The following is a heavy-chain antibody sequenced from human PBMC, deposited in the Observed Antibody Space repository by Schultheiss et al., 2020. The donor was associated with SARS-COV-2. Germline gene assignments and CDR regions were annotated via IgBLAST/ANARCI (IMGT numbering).Heavy chain of an antibody. J-gene: IGHJ4*02. Sequence: GGSLRLSCAASGFTFSSYSMNWVRQAPGRGLEWVSSISSTSSYIYYADSLKGRFTISRDNAKNTLYLQMNSLRAEDTAVYYCVKFDYGDYGFPFDYWGQGTLVTVSS. CDR2: ISSTSSYI. CDR1: GFTFSSYS. V-gene: IGHV3-21*01. D-gene: IGHD4-17*01. CDR3: VKFDYGDYGFPFDY.